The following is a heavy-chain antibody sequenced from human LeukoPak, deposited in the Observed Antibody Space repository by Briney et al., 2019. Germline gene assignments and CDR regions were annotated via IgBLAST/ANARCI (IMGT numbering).Heavy chain of an antibody. CDR3: AGTVTLLPSWVDP. Sequence: SETLSLTCTVSGGSISSSAFHWGWIRQPPGKGLEWIGSIYYSRNTYYNPSLKSRVTISVDTSKNQFSLKLSSVTAADTAVYYCAGTVTLLPSWVDPRGQGTLVTVSS. D-gene: IGHD4-17*01. CDR2: IYYSRNT. J-gene: IGHJ5*02. V-gene: IGHV4-39*07. CDR1: GGSISSSAFH.